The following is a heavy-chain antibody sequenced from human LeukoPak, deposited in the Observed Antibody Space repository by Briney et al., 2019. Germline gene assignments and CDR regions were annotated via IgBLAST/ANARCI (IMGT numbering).Heavy chain of an antibody. Sequence: PSETLSLTCTVSGGSISGNYWSWIRQPAGKGLEWIGRLYASGNTNYNPSLKSRVTMSLDTSKNQFSLKLTSVSAAGTAVYYCARGPRGYYYDVDGWGQGTTVTVCS. CDR3: ARGPRGYYYDVDG. CDR2: LYASGNT. CDR1: GGSISGNY. J-gene: IGHJ6*02. V-gene: IGHV4-4*07.